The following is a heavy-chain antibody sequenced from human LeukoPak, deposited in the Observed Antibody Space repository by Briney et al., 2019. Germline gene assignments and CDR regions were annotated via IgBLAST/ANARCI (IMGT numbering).Heavy chain of an antibody. D-gene: IGHD2-2*01. J-gene: IGHJ4*02. Sequence: ASVKVSCKASGYTFTGYYMHWVRQAPGQGLEWMGWMNPNSGNTGYAQKFQGRVTITRNTSISTAYMELSSLRSEDTAVYYCARGHNCSSTSCPYYFDYWGQGTLVTVSS. CDR3: ARGHNCSSTSCPYYFDY. V-gene: IGHV1-8*03. CDR2: MNPNSGNT. CDR1: GYTFTGYY.